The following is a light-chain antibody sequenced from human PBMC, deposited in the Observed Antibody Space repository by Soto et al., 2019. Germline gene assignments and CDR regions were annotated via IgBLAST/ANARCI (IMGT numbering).Light chain of an antibody. Sequence: QSVLTQPASVSGSPGQSITISCTGSSDDIGTYEYVSWYQQHPGKAPKLMIYDVSKRPSGVPDRFSGSKSGNTASLTISGLQAEDEADYYCSSFTSRFTFVFGTGTKVTVL. CDR2: DVS. V-gene: IGLV2-14*01. CDR3: SSFTSRFTFV. J-gene: IGLJ1*01. CDR1: SDDIGTYEY.